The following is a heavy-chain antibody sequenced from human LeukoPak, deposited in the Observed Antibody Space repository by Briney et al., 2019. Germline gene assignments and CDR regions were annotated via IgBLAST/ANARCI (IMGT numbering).Heavy chain of an antibody. V-gene: IGHV1-2*02. CDR2: INPNSGGT. Sequence: ASVKVSCKASGYTFTGYYMHWVRQAPGQGLEWMGWINPNSGGTTCAQNFQGRVTMTRDTSISTAYMELNRLTSDDTAVYYCARDHCTTTGCYEDYYYGLDVWGQGTTVTVSS. J-gene: IGHJ6*02. D-gene: IGHD2-2*01. CDR1: GYTFTGYY. CDR3: ARDHCTTTGCYEDYYYGLDV.